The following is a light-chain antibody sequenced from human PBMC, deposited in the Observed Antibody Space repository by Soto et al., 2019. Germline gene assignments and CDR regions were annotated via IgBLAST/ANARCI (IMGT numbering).Light chain of an antibody. CDR1: KLGDKY. CDR3: QAWDSSTAV. J-gene: IGLJ2*01. V-gene: IGLV3-1*01. CDR2: QDS. Sequence: SYELTQPPSVSVSPGQTASITCSGDKLGDKYASWYLHKAGQSPVLVIYQDSKRPSGIPERFSGSNSGNAATLTISGTQPMDEADYYCQAWDSSTAVFGGGTKLTVL.